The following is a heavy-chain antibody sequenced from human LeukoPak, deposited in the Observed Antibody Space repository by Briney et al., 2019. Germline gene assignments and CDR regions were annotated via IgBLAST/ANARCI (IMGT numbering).Heavy chain of an antibody. V-gene: IGHV1-2*02. D-gene: IGHD6-19*01. Sequence: ASVKVSCKASGYTFIDYFMHWVRQAPGQGLEWMGWINPKNGDTNAAQKFQGRVTMTRDTSISTAYMEVSGLTSDDTAIYYCTRDVPGNSSDFAFWGQGTLATVSS. CDR3: TRDVPGNSSDFAF. CDR2: INPKNGDT. J-gene: IGHJ4*02. CDR1: GYTFIDYF.